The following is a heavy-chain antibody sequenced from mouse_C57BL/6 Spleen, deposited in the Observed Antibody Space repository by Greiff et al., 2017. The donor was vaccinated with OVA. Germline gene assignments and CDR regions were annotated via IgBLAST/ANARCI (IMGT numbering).Heavy chain of an antibody. V-gene: IGHV1-39*01. J-gene: IGHJ2*01. CDR2: INPNYGTT. D-gene: IGHD1-1*01. CDR3: ARWPILYYGSSDY. CDR1: GYSFTDYY. Sequence: EVKLVESGPELVKPGASVKISCKASGYSFTDYYMHWVKQSHGQSLEWIGVINPNYGTTSYNQKFKGKATLTVDQSSTTAYMQLNSLTSEDSAVYYCARWPILYYGSSDYWGQGTTLTVSS.